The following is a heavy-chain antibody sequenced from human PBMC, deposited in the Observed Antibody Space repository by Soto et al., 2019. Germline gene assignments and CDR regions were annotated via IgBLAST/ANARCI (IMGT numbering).Heavy chain of an antibody. Sequence: SCKASGGTFSSYTISWVRQAPGQGLEWMGRIIPILGIANYAQKFQGRVTITADKSTSTAYMELSSLRSEDTAVYYCARVVVGYYDSSGYSIRYFDLWGRGTLVTVSS. CDR1: GGTFSSYT. CDR2: IIPILGIA. J-gene: IGHJ2*01. V-gene: IGHV1-69*02. D-gene: IGHD3-22*01. CDR3: ARVVVGYYDSSGYSIRYFDL.